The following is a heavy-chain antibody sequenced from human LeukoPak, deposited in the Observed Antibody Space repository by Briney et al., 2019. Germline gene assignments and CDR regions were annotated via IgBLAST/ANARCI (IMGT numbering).Heavy chain of an antibody. V-gene: IGHV3-13*01. CDR2: VSSGFHA. CDR3: VRGARGYHSASFDY. Sequence: GGSLRLSCTASGFTLGSHDMHWVRQIPGQDLEWGAAVSSGFHAFFADSVQGRFTVSREDARNSLYLQMNSLRAGGTAVYYCVRGARGYHSASFDYWGQGTLVTVSS. CDR1: GFTLGSHD. J-gene: IGHJ4*02. D-gene: IGHD5-18*01.